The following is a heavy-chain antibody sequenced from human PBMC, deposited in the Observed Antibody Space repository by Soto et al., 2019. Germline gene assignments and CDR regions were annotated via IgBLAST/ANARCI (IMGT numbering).Heavy chain of an antibody. D-gene: IGHD4-17*01. J-gene: IGHJ4*02. CDR3: ARSRGDYCEYGGFDY. CDR1: GGTFSSYA. V-gene: IGHV1-69*01. Sequence: VQLVQSGAEVKKPGASVKVSCKASGGTFSSYAISWVRQAPDQGLEWMGGIIAILGTANYAQKFQGRVTITADESQSTAYMELDRLRSEDTAVYYCARSRGDYCEYGGFDYWGQGTLVTVSS. CDR2: IIAILGTA.